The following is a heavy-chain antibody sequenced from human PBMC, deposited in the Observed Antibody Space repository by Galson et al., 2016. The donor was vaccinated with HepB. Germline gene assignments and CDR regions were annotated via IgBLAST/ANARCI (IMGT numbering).Heavy chain of an antibody. CDR3: AKVTYCAGDCLDAFDV. CDR1: GFTFTSHP. J-gene: IGHJ3*01. D-gene: IGHD2-21*02. V-gene: IGHV3-23*01. Sequence: SLRLSCAASGFTFTSHPMSWVRQAPGKGLEWVSAISVSGVSTYYADSVKGRFTISRDNSKDTLFLQMNSLRAEDTAVYYCAKVTYCAGDCLDAFDVWGRGTLVTVSS. CDR2: ISVSGVST.